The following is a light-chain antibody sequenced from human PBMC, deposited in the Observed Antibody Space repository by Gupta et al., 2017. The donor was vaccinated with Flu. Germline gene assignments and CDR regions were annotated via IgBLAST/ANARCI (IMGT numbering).Light chain of an antibody. Sequence: ERATLSCRASQSVSSYLAWYQQKPGQAPRLLIHDASNRATDIPARFSGSGSGTDFTLTISSLEPQDFAVYYCQHRSNWPGRTFGQGTKVEIK. V-gene: IGKV3-11*01. CDR1: QSVSSY. CDR3: QHRSNWPGRT. CDR2: DAS. J-gene: IGKJ1*01.